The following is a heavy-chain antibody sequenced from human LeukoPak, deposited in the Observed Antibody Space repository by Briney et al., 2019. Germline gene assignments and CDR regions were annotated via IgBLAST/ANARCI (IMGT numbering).Heavy chain of an antibody. CDR3: AIRTGYYGNYYYYGMDV. V-gene: IGHV4-34*01. J-gene: IGHJ6*04. CDR2: INHSGST. D-gene: IGHD3/OR15-3a*01. CDR1: GGSFSGYY. Sequence: PSETLSLTCAVYGGSFSGYYWSWIRQPPGKGLEWIGEINHSGSTNYNPSLKSRVTISVDTSKNQSSLKLSSVTAADTAVYYCAIRTGYYGNYYYYGMDVWGKGTTVTVSS.